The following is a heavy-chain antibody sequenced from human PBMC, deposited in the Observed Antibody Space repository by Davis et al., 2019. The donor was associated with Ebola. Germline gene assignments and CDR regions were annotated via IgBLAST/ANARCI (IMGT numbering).Heavy chain of an antibody. V-gene: IGHV1-69*13. Sequence: SVKVSCKASGGTFSSYAISWVRQAPGQGLEWMGGIIPIFGTANYAQKFQGRVTITADESTSTAYMELSSLRSEDTAVYYCARETGDGDGMDVWGKGTTVTVSS. CDR3: ARETGDGDGMDV. CDR1: GGTFSSYA. CDR2: IIPIFGTA. D-gene: IGHD7-27*01. J-gene: IGHJ6*04.